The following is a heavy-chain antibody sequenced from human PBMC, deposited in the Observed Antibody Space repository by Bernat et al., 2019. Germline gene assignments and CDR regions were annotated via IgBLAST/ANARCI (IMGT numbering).Heavy chain of an antibody. V-gene: IGHV1-2*04. CDR2: INPNSGGT. D-gene: IGHD6-13*01. CDR3: ATSSKYSSSWYDY. Sequence: QVQLVQSGAEVKKPGASVKVSCKASGYTFTGYYMHWVRQAPGQGLEWMGWINPNSGGTNYAQKFQGWVTMTMETSISTAYMELSRMRSDDTAVYYCATSSKYSSSWYDYWGQGTLVTVSS. CDR1: GYTFTGYY. J-gene: IGHJ4*02.